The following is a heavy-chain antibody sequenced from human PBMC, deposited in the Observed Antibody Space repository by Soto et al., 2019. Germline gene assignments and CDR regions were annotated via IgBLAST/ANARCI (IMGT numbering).Heavy chain of an antibody. CDR2: IKSKTDGGTT. J-gene: IGHJ6*02. Sequence: GGSLRLSCAASGFTFSNAWMNWVRQAPGKGLEWVGRIKSKTDGGTTDYAAPVKGRFTISRDDSKNTLYLQMNSLKTEDTAVYYCTADYYYYYGMDVWGQGTTVTVSS. CDR1: GFTFSNAW. V-gene: IGHV3-15*07. CDR3: TADYYYYYGMDV.